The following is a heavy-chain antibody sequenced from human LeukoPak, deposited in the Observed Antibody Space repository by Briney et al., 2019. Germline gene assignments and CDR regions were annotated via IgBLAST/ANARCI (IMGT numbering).Heavy chain of an antibody. CDR1: GGTFSSYA. V-gene: IGHV1-69*13. CDR3: ASAPDRRSTYYYYYMDV. J-gene: IGHJ6*03. D-gene: IGHD3-22*01. CDR2: IIPIFGTA. Sequence: GASVKVSCKASGGTFSSYAISWVRQAPGQGLEWMGGIIPIFGTANYAQKFQGRVTITADESTSTAYMELSSLRSEDTAVYYCASAPDRRSTYYYYYMDVWGKGTTVTVSS.